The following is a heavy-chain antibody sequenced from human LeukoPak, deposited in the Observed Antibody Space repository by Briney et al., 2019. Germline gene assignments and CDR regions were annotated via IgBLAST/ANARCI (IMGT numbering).Heavy chain of an antibody. CDR3: ARGDSGYDSIDHYFDY. CDR2: IYHSGST. D-gene: IGHD5-12*01. Sequence: SETLSLTCAVSGGSISSGGYSWSWIRQPPGEGLEWIGYIYHSGSTYYNPSLKSRVTISVDRSKNQFSLKLSSVTAADTAVYYCARGDSGYDSIDHYFDYWGQGTLVTVSS. J-gene: IGHJ4*02. CDR1: GGSISSGGYS. V-gene: IGHV4-30-2*01.